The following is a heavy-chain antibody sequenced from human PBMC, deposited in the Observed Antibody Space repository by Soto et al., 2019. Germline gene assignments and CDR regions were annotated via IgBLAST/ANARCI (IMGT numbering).Heavy chain of an antibody. J-gene: IGHJ4*02. CDR3: GKAGGSELRYFDWPEVGV. V-gene: IGHV3-30*18. CDR2: VTYDSSEK. CDR1: GFSFFHYG. Sequence: QVHVVESGGGVVQPGASLRLSCTASGFSFFHYGFAWIRQAPGKGLEWVAVVTYDSSEKYYADSVKGRFTISRDNSKNTEYLEMDSLQHNDSALYYCGKAGGSELRYFDWPEVGVWGQGTLVTVSS. D-gene: IGHD3-9*01.